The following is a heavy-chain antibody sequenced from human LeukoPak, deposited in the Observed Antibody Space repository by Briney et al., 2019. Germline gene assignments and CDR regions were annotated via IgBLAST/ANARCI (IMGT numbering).Heavy chain of an antibody. J-gene: IGHJ4*03. CDR2: VNHRGDT. CDR3: ARGPTISETGYFDY. D-gene: IGHD1-1*01. V-gene: IGHV4-34*01. Sequence: PSETPSLTCAVYGGSFTGYYWSWIRQSPGKGLQWIAEVNHRGDTNYNPSVKGRVTISVDTSKNQFSLKVTSLTAADTAVYYCARGPTISETGYFDYWGQGTLVTVSS. CDR1: GGSFTGYY.